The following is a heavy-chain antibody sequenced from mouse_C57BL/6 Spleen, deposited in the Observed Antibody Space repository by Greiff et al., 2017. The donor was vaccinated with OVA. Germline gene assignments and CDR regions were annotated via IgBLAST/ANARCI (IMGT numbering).Heavy chain of an antibody. CDR3: ARKLTGLFDY. V-gene: IGHV1-69*01. CDR2: IGPSDSYT. Sequence: QVQLQQPGAELVMPGASVKLSCKASGYTFTSYWMHWVKQRPGQGLEWIGEIGPSDSYTNYNQKFKGKSTLTVDKSSSTAYMQLSSLTSEDSAVYYCARKLTGLFDYWGQGATLTVSS. J-gene: IGHJ2*01. CDR1: GYTFTSYW. D-gene: IGHD4-1*01.